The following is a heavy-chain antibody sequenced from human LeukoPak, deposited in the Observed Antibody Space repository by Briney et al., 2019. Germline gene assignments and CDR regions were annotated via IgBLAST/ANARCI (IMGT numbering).Heavy chain of an antibody. CDR1: GYTFTGYY. CDR3: ARDWAHTIFGVVITPPFDP. Sequence: GASVKVSCKASGYTFTGYYMHWVRHAPGQGLEWMGRINPNSGGTNYAQKFQGRVTMTRDTSISTAYMELSRLRSDDTAVYYCARDWAHTIFGVVITPPFDPWGQGTLVTVSS. D-gene: IGHD3-3*01. J-gene: IGHJ5*02. V-gene: IGHV1-2*06. CDR2: INPNSGGT.